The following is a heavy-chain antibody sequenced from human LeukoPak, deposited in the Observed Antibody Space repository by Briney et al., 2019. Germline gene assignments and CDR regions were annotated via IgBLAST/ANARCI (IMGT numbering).Heavy chain of an antibody. CDR1: GFTFSSYG. V-gene: IGHV3-33*01. J-gene: IGHJ4*02. D-gene: IGHD5-18*01. CDR2: IWYDGSNK. CDR3: AREGYSYGNFVY. Sequence: PGGSPRLSCAASGFTFSSYGMHWVRQAPGKGLEWVAVIWYDGSNKYYADSVKGRFTISRNNSKNTLYLQMNSLRAEDTAVYYCAREGYSYGNFVYWGQGTLVTVSS.